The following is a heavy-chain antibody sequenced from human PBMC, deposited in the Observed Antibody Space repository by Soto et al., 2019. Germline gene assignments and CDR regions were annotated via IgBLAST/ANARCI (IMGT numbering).Heavy chain of an antibody. CDR1: GYSFTSYW. V-gene: IGHV5-51*01. Sequence: GESLKISCKGSGYSFTSYWIGWVRQMPGKGLEWMGIIYPGDSDTRYSPSFQGQVTISADKSISTAYLQWSSLKASDTAMYYCERLGRSGWPLILFDYWGQGTLVTVSS. CDR3: ERLGRSGWPLILFDY. D-gene: IGHD6-19*01. J-gene: IGHJ4*02. CDR2: IYPGDSDT.